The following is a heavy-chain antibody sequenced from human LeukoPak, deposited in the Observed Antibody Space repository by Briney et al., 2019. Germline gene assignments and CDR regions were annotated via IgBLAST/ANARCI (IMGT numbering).Heavy chain of an antibody. J-gene: IGHJ4*02. CDR2: IKSKTDGWTT. CDR1: GFTFSNAW. V-gene: IGHV3-15*01. Sequence: GGSLRLSCAASGFTFSNAWMSWVRQAPGKGLEWVGRIKSKTDGWTTDYAAPVKGRFTISRDDSKNTLYLQMNSLKTEDTAVYYCTTDGGIHDYWGQGTLVTVSS. CDR3: TTDGGIHDY. D-gene: IGHD1-14*01.